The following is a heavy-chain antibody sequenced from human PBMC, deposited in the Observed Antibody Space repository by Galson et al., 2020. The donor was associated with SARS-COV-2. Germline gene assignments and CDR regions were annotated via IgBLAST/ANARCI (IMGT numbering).Heavy chain of an antibody. CDR2: ISAYNGNT. Sequence: ASVKVSCKASGYTITSYGISWVRQAPGQGLEWMGWISAYNGNTNYAQKLQGRVTMTTDTSTSTAYMELRSLRSDDTAVYYCAREADPQLYYYDSSGYGGMDVWGQGTTVTVSS. V-gene: IGHV1-18*01. J-gene: IGHJ6*02. D-gene: IGHD3-22*01. CDR3: AREADPQLYYYDSSGYGGMDV. CDR1: GYTITSYG.